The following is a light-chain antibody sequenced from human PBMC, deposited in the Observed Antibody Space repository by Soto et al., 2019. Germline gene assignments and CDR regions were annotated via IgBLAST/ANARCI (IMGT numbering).Light chain of an antibody. CDR1: SSDVGDYNY. V-gene: IGLV2-14*01. Sequence: QSALTQPASVSGSPGQSIPISCTGTSSDVGDYNYVSWYQQHPGKAPKLMIYDVSNRPSGVSNRFSGSKSGNTASLTISGLQAEDEADYYCSSYTSSSTLVFGGGTKVTVL. J-gene: IGLJ2*01. CDR2: DVS. CDR3: SSYTSSSTLV.